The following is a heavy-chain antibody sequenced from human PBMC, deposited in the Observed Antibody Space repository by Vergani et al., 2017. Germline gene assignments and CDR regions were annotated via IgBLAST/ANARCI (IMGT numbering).Heavy chain of an antibody. CDR1: GFTFSSYG. V-gene: IGHV3-30*02. CDR3: AKVDSSSWYEGRGPSKYYYGMDV. J-gene: IGHJ6*02. CDR2: IRYDGSNK. D-gene: IGHD6-13*01. Sequence: QVQLVESGGGVVQPGGSLRLSCAASGFTFSSYGMHWVRQAPGKGLEWVAFIRYDGSNKYYADSVKGRFTLSRDNSKNTLYLQMNSLRAEDTAVYYCAKVDSSSWYEGRGPSKYYYGMDVWGQGTTVTVSS.